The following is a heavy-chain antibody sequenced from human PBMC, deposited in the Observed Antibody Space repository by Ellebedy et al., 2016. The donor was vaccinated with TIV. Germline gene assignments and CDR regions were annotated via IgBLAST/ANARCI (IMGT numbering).Heavy chain of an antibody. D-gene: IGHD3-22*01. Sequence: SETLSLXCSVSGGSISSSNKFWGWIRQPPGKGLEWIGIIDSSGDTYYNPSLKGRVTISVDTSKNQISLTLISVTAADTAVYYCARQSPITIPVGGGYYDSSGYSDYWGQGTLVTVSS. V-gene: IGHV4-39*07. CDR2: IDSSGDT. CDR1: GGSISSSNKF. CDR3: ARQSPITIPVGGGYYDSSGYSDY. J-gene: IGHJ4*02.